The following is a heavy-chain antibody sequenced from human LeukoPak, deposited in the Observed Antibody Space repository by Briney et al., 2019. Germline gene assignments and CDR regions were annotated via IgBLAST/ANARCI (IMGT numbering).Heavy chain of an antibody. Sequence: GGSLRLSCAASGSTFEDHGMSWVRQVPGKGLEWVAGINWDGGSTGYADSGKGRFTISRDNAKNSLFLQMNSLRVEDTALYFCAMGDSSGWYFYYWGQGTLVTVSS. CDR3: AMGDSSGWYFYY. J-gene: IGHJ4*02. D-gene: IGHD6-19*01. CDR1: GSTFEDHG. CDR2: INWDGGST. V-gene: IGHV3-20*04.